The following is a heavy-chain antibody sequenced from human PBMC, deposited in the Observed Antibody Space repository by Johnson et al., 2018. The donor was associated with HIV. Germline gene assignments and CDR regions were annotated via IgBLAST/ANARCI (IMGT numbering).Heavy chain of an antibody. J-gene: IGHJ3*01. V-gene: IGHV3-11*04. CDR2: ISSSGSTI. CDR3: ARAPHDAFDV. Sequence: QVQLVESGGGLVKPGGSLRLSCAASGFTFRDYYMNWMRQAPGKGLEWVSHISSSGSTIYYADSVKGRFTISRDNAKKSLSLQMNRLRAEDTAVYYCARAPHDAFDVWGQGKMVTVSS. CDR1: GFTFRDYY.